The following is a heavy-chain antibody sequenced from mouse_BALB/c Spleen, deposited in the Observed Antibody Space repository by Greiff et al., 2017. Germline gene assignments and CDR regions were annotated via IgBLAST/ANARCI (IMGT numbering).Heavy chain of an antibody. V-gene: IGHV5-17*02. J-gene: IGHJ2*01. D-gene: IGHD2-1*01. CDR2: ISSGSSTI. CDR3: ARSDGNFFDY. Sequence: EVKLVESGGGLVQPGGSRKLSCAASGFTFSSFGMHWVRQAPGKGLEWVAYISSGSSTIYYADTVKGRFTISRDNPKNTLFLQMTSLRSEDTAMYYCARSDGNFFDYWGQGTTLTVSS. CDR1: GFTFSSFG.